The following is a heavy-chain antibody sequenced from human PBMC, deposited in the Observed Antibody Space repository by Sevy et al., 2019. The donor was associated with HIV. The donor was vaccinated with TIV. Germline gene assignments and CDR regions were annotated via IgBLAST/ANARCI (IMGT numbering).Heavy chain of an antibody. Sequence: GGSLRLSCAASGFTLSDYYMSWIRQAPGKGLEWVSYISGGSSYTNYADSVKGRFTISRDNAKNSLYLQLHSLSAEDTAIYYCARDRRNYGGQYFDYWGQGTPVTVSS. J-gene: IGHJ4*02. CDR2: ISGGSSYT. CDR1: GFTLSDYY. CDR3: ARDRRNYGGQYFDY. D-gene: IGHD4-17*01. V-gene: IGHV3-11*06.